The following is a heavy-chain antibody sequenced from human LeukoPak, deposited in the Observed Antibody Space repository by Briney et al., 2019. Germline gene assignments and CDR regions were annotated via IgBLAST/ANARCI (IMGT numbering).Heavy chain of an antibody. CDR1: GFTFSSYE. V-gene: IGHV3-48*03. D-gene: IGHD2-21*02. CDR2: ISSSGSTI. CDR3: ARDLGVTPIYYMDV. Sequence: GGSLRLACAASGFTFSSYEMNWVRQAPGKGLEWVSYISSSGSTIYYADSVKGRFTISRDNSKNTLYLQMNSLRAEDTAVYYCARDLGVTPIYYMDVWGKGTTVTVSS. J-gene: IGHJ6*03.